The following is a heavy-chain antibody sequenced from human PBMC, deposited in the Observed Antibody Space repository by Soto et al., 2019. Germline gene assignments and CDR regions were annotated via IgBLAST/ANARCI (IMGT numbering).Heavy chain of an antibody. CDR2: VNHNGRN. CDR1: GGSFSGYF. V-gene: IGHV4-34*01. J-gene: IGHJ3*01. Sequence: PSETRSLTCAVYGGSFSGYFWNWLRQTPGKGLEWIGKVNHNGRNNYNPSLKSRVTISLDMSKNQISLKLTSVTAADTAVYYCARGGSSDWQVAFDFWGQGTMVTVS. D-gene: IGHD6-19*01. CDR3: ARGGSSDWQVAFDF.